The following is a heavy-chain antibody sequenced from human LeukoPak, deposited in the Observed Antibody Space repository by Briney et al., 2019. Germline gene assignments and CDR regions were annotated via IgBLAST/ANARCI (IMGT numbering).Heavy chain of an antibody. J-gene: IGHJ5*02. CDR3: ARGPFLLIAVAAPNWFDP. CDR2: INAGNGNT. CDR1: GYTFTSYA. V-gene: IGHV1-3*01. D-gene: IGHD6-13*01. Sequence: ASVKVSCKASGYTFTSYAMHWVRQAPGQRLEWMGWINAGNGNTKYSQKFQGRVTITRDTSASTAYMELSSLRSEDTAVYYCARGPFLLIAVAAPNWFDPWGQGTLVTVSS.